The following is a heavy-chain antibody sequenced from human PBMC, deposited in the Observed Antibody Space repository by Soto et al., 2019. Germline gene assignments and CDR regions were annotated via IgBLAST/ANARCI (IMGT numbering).Heavy chain of an antibody. D-gene: IGHD2-2*01. CDR2: MNPNSANT. J-gene: IGHJ5*02. V-gene: IGHV1-8*01. CDR1: GYAFGDYD. CDR3: ARMATYAPLNRFDP. Sequence: QVQLVQSGAEVQRPGASVKVSCRASGYAFGDYDISWVRQAPGQGLEWMGWMNPNSANTGYAQKFQGRVSKTRDMSISTAYMELSRLRPEDTAIYNCARMATYAPLNRFDPWGQGALVTVSS.